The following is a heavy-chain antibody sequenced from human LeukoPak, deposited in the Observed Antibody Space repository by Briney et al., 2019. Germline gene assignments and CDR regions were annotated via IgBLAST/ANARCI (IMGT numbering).Heavy chain of an antibody. J-gene: IGHJ5*02. CDR3: ARDYYSSGWQPNWFDP. D-gene: IGHD6-25*01. CDR1: GDSVSSNSAA. Sequence: SQTLSLTCAISGDSVSSNSAAWNWIRQSPSRGLEWLGRTYYRSKWYNDYAVSVKSRITINPDTSKNQFSLQLNSVTPEDTAVYYCARDYYSSGWQPNWFDPWGQGTLVTVSS. CDR2: TYYRSKWYN. V-gene: IGHV6-1*01.